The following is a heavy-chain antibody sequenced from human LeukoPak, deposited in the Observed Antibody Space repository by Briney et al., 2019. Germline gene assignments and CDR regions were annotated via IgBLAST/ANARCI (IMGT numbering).Heavy chain of an antibody. CDR3: AREMGFPDRRILEWLPPLNSGNWFDP. V-gene: IGHV1-18*01. CDR2: ISAYNGNT. Sequence: ASVKVSCKASGYTFTSYGISWVRQAPGQGLEWMGWISAYNGNTNYAQKLQGRVTMTTDTSTSTAYMELRSLRSDDTAVYYCAREMGFPDRRILEWLPPLNSGNWFDPWGQGTLVTVSS. J-gene: IGHJ5*02. CDR1: GYTFTSYG. D-gene: IGHD3-3*01.